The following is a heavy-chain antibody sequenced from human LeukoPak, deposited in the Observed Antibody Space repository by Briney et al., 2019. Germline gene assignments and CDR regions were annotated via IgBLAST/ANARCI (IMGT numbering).Heavy chain of an antibody. V-gene: IGHV4-34*01. CDR3: AREGNSGVRGVKVDY. J-gene: IGHJ4*02. D-gene: IGHD3-10*01. CDR2: INHSGST. CDR1: GGSFSGYY. Sequence: SETLSLTCAVYGGSFSGYYWSWIRQPPGKGLEWIGGINHSGSTNYNPSLKSRVTISVDTSKNQFSLKLSSVTAADTAVYYCAREGNSGVRGVKVDYWGQGTPVTVSS.